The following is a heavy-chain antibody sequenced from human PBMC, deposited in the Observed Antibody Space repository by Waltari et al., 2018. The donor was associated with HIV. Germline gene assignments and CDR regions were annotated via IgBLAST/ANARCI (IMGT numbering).Heavy chain of an antibody. V-gene: IGHV3-53*01. Sequence: EVQLVESGGGLIQPGGSLGPSCAASEFIVSTNYMSWGRQAPGKGLEWVSIMYRGGSAYYEDSVKGRFTISRDNSKNLLYLQMNGLRVEDTAVYYCATALRDCAGGTCYRGMAVWGQGTTVTVSS. CDR2: MYRGGSA. J-gene: IGHJ6*02. CDR3: ATALRDCAGGTCYRGMAV. CDR1: EFIVSTNY. D-gene: IGHD2-8*02.